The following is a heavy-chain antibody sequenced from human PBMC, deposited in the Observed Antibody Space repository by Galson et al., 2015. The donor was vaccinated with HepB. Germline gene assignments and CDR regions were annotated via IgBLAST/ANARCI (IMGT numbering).Heavy chain of an antibody. Sequence: CAISGDSVSSNSAAWNWIRQSPSRGLEWLGRTYYRSKWYNDYAVSVISRITINPDTSKNQFSLQLNSVTPEDTAVYYCARDLAGDRYYYYYMDVWGKGTTVTVPS. V-gene: IGHV6-1*01. CDR3: ARDLAGDRYYYYYMDV. CDR2: TYYRSKWYN. J-gene: IGHJ6*03. D-gene: IGHD6-19*01. CDR1: GDSVSSNSAA.